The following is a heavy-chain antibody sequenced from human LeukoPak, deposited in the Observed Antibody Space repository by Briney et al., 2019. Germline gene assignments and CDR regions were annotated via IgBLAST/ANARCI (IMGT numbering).Heavy chain of an antibody. J-gene: IGHJ5*02. CDR3: VNSGFDP. CDR1: GFPFRSYG. Sequence: GGSLSLFCAASGFPFRSYGMQGVRHARGKGLEWVAFIHYDGTNEYYADSVKGRFTISRDNFKNTLPLQMNGLRVEDTALYYCVNSGFDPWGQGTLVTVSS. D-gene: IGHD3-10*01. V-gene: IGHV3-30*02. CDR2: IHYDGTNE.